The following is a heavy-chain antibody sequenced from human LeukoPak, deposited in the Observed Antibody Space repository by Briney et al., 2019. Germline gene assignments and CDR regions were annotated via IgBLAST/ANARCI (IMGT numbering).Heavy chain of an antibody. D-gene: IGHD4-17*01. J-gene: IGHJ4*02. CDR2: INSGGGPI. CDR1: GFTFSDYY. CDR3: ARRLDFGDYGNGFDY. V-gene: IGHV3-11*01. Sequence: GGSLTLTCATSGFTFSDYYMTWIRPAPGRGLEWVAYINSGGGPIHYAVSVRGRFTISRDNAKNSLYLQMNSLRAEDTAVYYCARRLDFGDYGNGFDYWGQGSQVTVSS.